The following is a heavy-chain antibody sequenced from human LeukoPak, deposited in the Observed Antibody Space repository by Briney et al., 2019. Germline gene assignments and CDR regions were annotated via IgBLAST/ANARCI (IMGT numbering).Heavy chain of an antibody. CDR2: ISAYNGNT. V-gene: IGHV1-18*01. CDR1: GYTFTSYG. D-gene: IGHD3-10*01. CDR3: AREYYYGSGSYFSVVGMDV. J-gene: IGHJ6*02. Sequence: ASVKASCKASGYTFTSYGISWVRQAPGQGLEWMGWISAYNGNTNYAQKLQGRVTMTTDTSTSTAYMELRSLRSDDTAVYYCAREYYYGSGSYFSVVGMDVWGQGTTVTVSS.